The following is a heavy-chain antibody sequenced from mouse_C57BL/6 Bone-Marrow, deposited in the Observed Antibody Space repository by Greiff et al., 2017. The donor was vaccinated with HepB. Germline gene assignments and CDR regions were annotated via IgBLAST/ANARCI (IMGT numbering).Heavy chain of an antibody. CDR2: IYPGSGST. CDR1: GYTFTSYW. CDR3: VLYYYGSSSWYFDF. D-gene: IGHD1-1*01. J-gene: IGHJ1*03. Sequence: QVQLQQPGAELVKPGASVKMSCKASGYTFTSYWITWVKQRPGQGLEWIGDIYPGSGSTNYNEKFKSKATLTVDTSSSTAYMQLSSLTSEDSAVYYCVLYYYGSSSWYFDFWGTGTTVTVSS. V-gene: IGHV1-55*01.